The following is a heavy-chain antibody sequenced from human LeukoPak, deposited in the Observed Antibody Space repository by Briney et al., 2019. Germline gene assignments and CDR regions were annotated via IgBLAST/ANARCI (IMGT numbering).Heavy chain of an antibody. CDR1: GLTVSNHW. J-gene: IGHJ5*02. Sequence: GGSLRLSCVASGLTVSNHWMSWVRQAPGKGLEWVANIREERGQEYYVDSVKGRFTISKNSAKNSLYLQMNTLRVEDTAMYYCASLDTAKQPLANHWGQGALVTVSS. CDR2: IREERGQE. CDR3: ASLDTAKQPLANH. V-gene: IGHV3-7*03. D-gene: IGHD5-18*01.